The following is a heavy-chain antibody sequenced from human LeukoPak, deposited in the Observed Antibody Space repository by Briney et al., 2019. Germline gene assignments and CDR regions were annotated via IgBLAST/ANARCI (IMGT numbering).Heavy chain of an antibody. V-gene: IGHV1-24*01. CDR2: FDPEDGET. CDR3: ATDLFMITSADY. CDR1: GYTLTELS. J-gene: IGHJ4*02. Sequence: ASVKVSCKVSGYTLTELSMHWVRQAPGKGLEWMGGFDPEDGETIYAQKFQGRVTMTEDTSTDTAYMELSSLRSEDTAVYYCATDLFMITSADYWGLGTLVTVSS. D-gene: IGHD3-16*01.